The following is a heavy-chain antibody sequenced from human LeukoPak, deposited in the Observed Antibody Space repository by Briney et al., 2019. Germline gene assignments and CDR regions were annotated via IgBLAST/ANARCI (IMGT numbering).Heavy chain of an antibody. Sequence: GGSLRLSCAASGITFGTYAMNWVRQARGKGLEWASTVSGSGVATYFADSVKGRFTISRDNSKNTVFLEMNNLRAEDAAVYYCATSSDWPYYFHYWGQGTLVTVSS. CDR3: ATSSDWPYYFHY. CDR2: VSGSGVAT. CDR1: GITFGTYA. V-gene: IGHV3-23*01. J-gene: IGHJ4*02. D-gene: IGHD2-21*01.